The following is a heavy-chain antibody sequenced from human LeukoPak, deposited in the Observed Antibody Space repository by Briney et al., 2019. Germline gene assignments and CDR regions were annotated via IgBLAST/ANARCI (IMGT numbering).Heavy chain of an antibody. V-gene: IGHV1-46*01. CDR2: INPSGGST. D-gene: IGHD1-26*01. Sequence: ASVKVSCKASGYTFTSYYMHWVRQAPGQGLEWMGIINPSGGSTSYAQKFQGRVTMTRDMSTSTVYMELSSLRSEDTAVYYCARVPPQFSGSYSNNWFDPWGQGTLVTVSS. CDR1: GYTFTSYY. CDR3: ARVPPQFSGSYSNNWFDP. J-gene: IGHJ5*02.